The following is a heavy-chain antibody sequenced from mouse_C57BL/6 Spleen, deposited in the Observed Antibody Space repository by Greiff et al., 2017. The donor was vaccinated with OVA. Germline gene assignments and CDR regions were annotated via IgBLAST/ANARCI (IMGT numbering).Heavy chain of an antibody. Sequence: QVQLQQPGAELVMPGASVKLSCKASGYTFTSYWMHWVKQRPGQGLEWIGEIDPSDSDTNYNQKFKGKATLTVDKSSSTAYMQLSCLTSEDSAVSYCARCRLLPFYAMDYWGQGTSVTVSS. CDR2: IDPSDSDT. V-gene: IGHV1-69*01. CDR3: ARCRLLPFYAMDY. J-gene: IGHJ4*01. CDR1: GYTFTSYW. D-gene: IGHD2-3*01.